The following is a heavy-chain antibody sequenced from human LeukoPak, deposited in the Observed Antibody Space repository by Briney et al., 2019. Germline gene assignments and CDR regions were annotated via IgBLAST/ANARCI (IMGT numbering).Heavy chain of an antibody. CDR2: ISGSGDNT. CDR1: GFTFSSYA. D-gene: IGHD3-22*01. CDR3: AKGSYYDSSGSFYFDY. Sequence: GGSLRLSCAASGFTFSSYAMSWVRQAPGKGLEWVSGISGSGDNTYYADSVKGRFTISRDNSKNTLYVQVNSLGTEDTAAYYCAKGSYYDSSGSFYFDYWGQGTLVTVSP. J-gene: IGHJ4*02. V-gene: IGHV3-23*01.